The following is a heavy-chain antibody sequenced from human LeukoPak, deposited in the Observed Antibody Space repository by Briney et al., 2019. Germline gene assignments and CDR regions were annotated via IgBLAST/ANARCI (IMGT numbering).Heavy chain of an antibody. Sequence: SETLSLTCTVYGGSISGYYWSWLRQPPGKGLEWIGYIYSSGSTNYNPSLRSRVTISVDTSGNQFSLRLTSVTAADTAVYYCGRQQVGFVVWPCWGHRALVSAS. CDR1: GGSISGYY. D-gene: IGHD1-26*01. CDR3: GRQQVGFVVWPC. V-gene: IGHV4-59*08. J-gene: IGHJ4*01. CDR2: IYSSGST.